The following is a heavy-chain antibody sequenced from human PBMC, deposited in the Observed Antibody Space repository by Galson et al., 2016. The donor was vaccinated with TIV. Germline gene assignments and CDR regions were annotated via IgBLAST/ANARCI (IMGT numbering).Heavy chain of an antibody. V-gene: IGHV3-53*05. CDR3: VRDKGDQIMAY. D-gene: IGHD2-21*02. CDR2: IFTGGSR. CDR1: GFSVSNNH. J-gene: IGHJ4*02. Sequence: LRLSCAASGFSVSNNHMSWVRQAPGKGLEWVSLIFTGGSRYYADSVEGRFTIFRDNSKNTVDLQMDSLRPEDTALYYCVRDKGDQIMAYWGQGTLVAVSS.